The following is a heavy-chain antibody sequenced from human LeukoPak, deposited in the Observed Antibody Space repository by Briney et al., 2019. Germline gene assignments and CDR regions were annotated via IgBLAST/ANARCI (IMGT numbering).Heavy chain of an antibody. Sequence: SETLSLTCTVSGGSISGNYWTWTRQPPGKGLEWIGQIHYRGKADYNPSLRSRIIISVDTSKNQMFLRLSSVTAADTAAYYCARFGIDYDMDVWGQGTKVTVSS. V-gene: IGHV4-59*01. CDR2: IHYRGKA. CDR1: GGSISGNY. CDR3: ARFGIDYDMDV. J-gene: IGHJ6*02. D-gene: IGHD3-16*01.